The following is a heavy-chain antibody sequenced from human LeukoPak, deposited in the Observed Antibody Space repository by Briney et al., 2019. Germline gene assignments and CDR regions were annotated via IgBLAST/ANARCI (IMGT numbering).Heavy chain of an antibody. CDR1: GFTFSSYW. Sequence: GGSLRLSCAASGFTFSSYWMSWVRQAPGKGLEWVGRIKSKTDGGTTDYAAPVKGRFTISRDDSKNTLYLQMNSLKTEDTAVYYCTTAFPAAAPGYWGQGTLVTVSS. V-gene: IGHV3-15*01. D-gene: IGHD6-13*01. CDR3: TTAFPAAAPGY. J-gene: IGHJ4*02. CDR2: IKSKTDGGTT.